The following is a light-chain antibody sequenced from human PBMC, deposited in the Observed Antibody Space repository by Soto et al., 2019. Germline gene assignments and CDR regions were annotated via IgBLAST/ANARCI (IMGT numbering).Light chain of an antibody. CDR3: QQYNNWPPWT. J-gene: IGKJ1*01. CDR1: QSVSSN. CDR2: GAS. Sequence: EIGMTQSPGTRSELGGDRTTITCRASQSVSSNLAWYQQKPGQAPRLLIYGASTRATGIPARFSGSGSGTEFTLTISSLQSEDFAVSYCQQYNNWPPWTFGQGTKVDIK. V-gene: IGKV3-15*01.